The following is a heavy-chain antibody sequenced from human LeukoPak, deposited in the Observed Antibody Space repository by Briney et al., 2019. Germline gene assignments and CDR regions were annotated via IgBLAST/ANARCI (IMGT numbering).Heavy chain of an antibody. CDR2: TYSGGST. Sequence: GGSLRLSCAASGFSVSSNYMSWVRQAPGKGLEWVSVTYSGGSTSYADSVKGRFTISRDNSKNTLYLQMNSLRVEDTAVYYYATKRGYNYGLDYWGQGTLVTVSS. D-gene: IGHD5-18*01. J-gene: IGHJ4*02. CDR1: GFSVSSNY. V-gene: IGHV3-53*01. CDR3: ATKRGYNYGLDY.